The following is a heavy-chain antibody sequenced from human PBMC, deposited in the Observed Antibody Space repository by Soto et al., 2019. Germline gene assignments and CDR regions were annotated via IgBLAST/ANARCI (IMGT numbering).Heavy chain of an antibody. CDR1: GFTFNNYD. Sequence: EVQLVESGGGLVKPGGSLRLSCAASGFTFNNYDMNWVRQAPGKGLEWVSSINSGGTSMYYLDSVKGRFTISRDNAEKSLYLHMNSLRVEDTAVYYCARGAVATTNDFWGQGTLVTVSS. CDR2: INSGGTSM. V-gene: IGHV3-21*03. D-gene: IGHD5-12*01. J-gene: IGHJ4*02. CDR3: ARGAVATTNDF.